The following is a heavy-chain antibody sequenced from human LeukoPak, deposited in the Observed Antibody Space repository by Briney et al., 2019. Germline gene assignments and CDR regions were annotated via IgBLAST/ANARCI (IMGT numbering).Heavy chain of an antibody. D-gene: IGHD6-13*01. CDR3: ARDRFGGIAEFGVMGWNWFEP. CDR2: FIPIFGAA. V-gene: IGHV1-69*13. J-gene: IGHJ5*02. Sequence: SVKVSCTASGDTFSSFAMSWFRQAPGEGLAWMGGFIPIFGAATYAQKFQARVRITSDESTFTSYMDLSSLKSEDTAVYYCARDRFGGIAEFGVMGWNWFEPWGQGTLVTVSS. CDR1: GDTFSSFA.